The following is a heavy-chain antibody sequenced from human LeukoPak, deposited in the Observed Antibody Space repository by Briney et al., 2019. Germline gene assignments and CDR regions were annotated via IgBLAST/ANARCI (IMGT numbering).Heavy chain of an antibody. D-gene: IGHD1-26*01. V-gene: IGHV3-23*01. CDR3: AKEGDLVRTTYYFDY. J-gene: IGHJ4*02. Sequence: GGSLRLSCAASGFTFSSYAMTWVRQAPGKGLQWVSAVSGSGAHTYYADSVKGRFTISRDNSKKMLYLQVNNLRGEDTAVYYCAKEGDLVRTTYYFDYWGQGILATVSS. CDR1: GFTFSSYA. CDR2: VSGSGAHT.